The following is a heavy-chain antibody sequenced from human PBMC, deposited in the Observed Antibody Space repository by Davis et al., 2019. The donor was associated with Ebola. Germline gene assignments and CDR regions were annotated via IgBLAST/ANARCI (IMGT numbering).Heavy chain of an antibody. Sequence: AASVKVSCKASGVTLTSYSINWVRQAPGQGLEWIGGVIPILDTAKNAQKFQGRVTITADKSTSTVYMELRSLTSDDTAEYYCARGRNGGWDFDYWGQGTRVTVSS. V-gene: IGHV1-69*08. CDR2: VIPILDTA. CDR3: ARGRNGGWDFDY. J-gene: IGHJ4*02. CDR1: GVTLTSYS. D-gene: IGHD6-19*01.